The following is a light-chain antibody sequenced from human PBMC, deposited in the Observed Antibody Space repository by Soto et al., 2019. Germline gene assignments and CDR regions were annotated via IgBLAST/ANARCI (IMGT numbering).Light chain of an antibody. CDR2: AAS. V-gene: IGKV1-16*02. J-gene: IGKJ2*01. CDR1: QDISKY. Sequence: DIRMTQSPSSVSASVGDRVTITCRASQDISKYLAWFQQKQGRAPKSLIYAASSLQSGVPSKFSGSGSGTDFTLTIGSLQHEDFGTYYCQQYNSYLYTFRQGTKVDIK. CDR3: QQYNSYLYT.